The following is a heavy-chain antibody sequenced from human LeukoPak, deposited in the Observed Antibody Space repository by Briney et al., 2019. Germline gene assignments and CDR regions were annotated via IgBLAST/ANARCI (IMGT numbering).Heavy chain of an antibody. CDR2: FDPEDGET. CDR3: ATDLGTYYDFWSGYSDDAFDI. D-gene: IGHD3-3*01. Sequence: ASVKVSCKVSGYTLTELSMHWVRQAPGKGLEWMGDFDPEDGETIYAQKFQGRVTMTEDTSTDTAYMELSSLRSEDTAVYYCATDLGTYYDFWSGYSDDAFDIWGQGTMVTVSS. CDR1: GYTLTELS. J-gene: IGHJ3*02. V-gene: IGHV1-24*01.